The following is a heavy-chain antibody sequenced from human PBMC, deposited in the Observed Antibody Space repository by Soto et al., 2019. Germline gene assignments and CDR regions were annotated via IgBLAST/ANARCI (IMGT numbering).Heavy chain of an antibody. J-gene: IGHJ4*02. CDR1: GYTFTSYG. V-gene: IGHV1-18*01. D-gene: IGHD6-6*01. CDR3: ASDGSEYSSSVNQFDY. CDR2: ISAYNGNT. Sequence: ASVKVSCKASGYTFTSYGISWVRQAPGQGLEWMGWISAYNGNTNYAQKLQGRVTMTTDTSTSTAYMELRSLRSDDTAVYYCASDGSEYSSSVNQFDYWGQGTLVTVSS.